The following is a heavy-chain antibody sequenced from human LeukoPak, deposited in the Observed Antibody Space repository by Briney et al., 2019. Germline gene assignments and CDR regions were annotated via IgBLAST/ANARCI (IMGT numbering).Heavy chain of an antibody. CDR3: ARDEDSAYGSGSYLS. V-gene: IGHV4-59*01. J-gene: IGHJ5*02. CDR1: SGSIDSYY. CDR2: RYYSGST. Sequence: SETLSLTCTVSSGSIDSYYWSWIRQPPGKGLEWVGYRYYSGSTNYNPSLKSRVTISVDTSKNQFSLKLSSVTAADTAVYYCARDEDSAYGSGSYLSWGQGTLVTVSS. D-gene: IGHD3-10*01.